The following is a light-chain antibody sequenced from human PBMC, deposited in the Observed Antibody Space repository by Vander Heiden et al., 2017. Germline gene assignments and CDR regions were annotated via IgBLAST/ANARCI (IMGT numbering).Light chain of an antibody. J-gene: IGKJ1*01. CDR2: DAS. Sequence: DIRMTQVSSTLSTSAEDRVTISFRARQTIHKWFAWYQQKPGKAPELLIYDASTLKSRVPSRCGGGGSGEEFLLTISSLQPDDFATYCCQQYYTFPWTFGRGTKVDI. V-gene: IGKV1-5*01. CDR1: QTIHKW. CDR3: QQYYTFPWT.